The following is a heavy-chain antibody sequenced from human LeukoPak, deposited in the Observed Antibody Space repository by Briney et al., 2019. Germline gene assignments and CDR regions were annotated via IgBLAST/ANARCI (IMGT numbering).Heavy chain of an antibody. J-gene: IGHJ4*02. Sequence: SETPSLICTVSGGSISSSSYYWGWIRQPPGEGLEWIGTIYYSGSTYYNPSLKSRVTISVDTSKNQFSLKLSSVTAADTAVYYCATGALTTNLGYWGQGTLVTVSS. CDR3: ATGALTTNLGY. V-gene: IGHV4-39*05. D-gene: IGHD3-22*01. CDR1: GGSISSSSYY. CDR2: IYYSGST.